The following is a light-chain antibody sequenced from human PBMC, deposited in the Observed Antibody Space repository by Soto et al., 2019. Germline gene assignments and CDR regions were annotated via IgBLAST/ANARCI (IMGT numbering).Light chain of an antibody. V-gene: IGKV3-20*01. Sequence: EIVLTQSPGTLSLSPGERATLSCRASQSVRSSYLAWYQQRPGQAPRLLIYGASSRATGIPDTFSGSGSGTDFTLTISRLEPDEFAVYFCQQYGSSPLTFGGGTKVEIK. CDR2: GAS. CDR3: QQYGSSPLT. CDR1: QSVRSSY. J-gene: IGKJ4*01.